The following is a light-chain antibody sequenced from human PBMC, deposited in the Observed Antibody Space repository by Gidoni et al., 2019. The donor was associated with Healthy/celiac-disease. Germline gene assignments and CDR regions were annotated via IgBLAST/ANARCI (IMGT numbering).Light chain of an antibody. CDR3: QQYNNWPPRGT. CDR1: QSVNSN. V-gene: IGKV3-15*01. Sequence: EIVMTQSPATLSVSPGERATLSCRASQSVNSNLAWYQQKPGQAPRLLIYGASTRATGIPARFSGSGSGTEFTLTISSLQSEDFAVYYCQQYNNWPPRGTFXQXTKLEIK. CDR2: GAS. J-gene: IGKJ2*01.